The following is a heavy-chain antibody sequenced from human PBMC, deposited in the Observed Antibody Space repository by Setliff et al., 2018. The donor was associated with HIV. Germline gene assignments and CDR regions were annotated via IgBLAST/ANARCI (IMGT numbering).Heavy chain of an antibody. CDR1: NGSFSNYY. J-gene: IGHJ4*02. CDR2: INHSGST. CDR3: ARFHWYHYETSGDYDYYGYYFDY. V-gene: IGHV4-34*01. Sequence: PSETMSLTCAVYNGSFSNYYWTWIRQPPGKGLEWIGEINHSGSTNYNPSLKSRVTISVDTSKKQFSLNLRSVTAADTAVYFCARFHWYHYETSGDYDYYGYYFDYWGQGTLVTVSS. D-gene: IGHD3-22*01.